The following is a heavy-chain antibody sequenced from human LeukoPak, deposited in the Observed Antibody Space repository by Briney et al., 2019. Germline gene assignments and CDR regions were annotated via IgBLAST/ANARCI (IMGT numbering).Heavy chain of an antibody. J-gene: IGHJ1*01. Sequence: PGGSLRLSCAASGFTLSDYTMNWVRQAPGKGLECVSSISGSSRHIYYADSVKGRFTISRDNTKSSLYLQMNSLRVEDVAVYYCARGYCGGDCYGDWGQGTLVTVSS. D-gene: IGHD2-21*02. CDR2: ISGSSRHI. V-gene: IGHV3-21*01. CDR3: ARGYCGGDCYGD. CDR1: GFTLSDYT.